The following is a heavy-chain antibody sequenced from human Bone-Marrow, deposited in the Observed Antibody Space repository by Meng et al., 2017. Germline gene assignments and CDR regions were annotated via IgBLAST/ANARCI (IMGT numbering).Heavy chain of an antibody. Sequence: ETLSLTCTVSGGSISSYYWSWIRQPPGKGLEWIGYIYYSGSTNYNPSLKSRVTISVDTSKNQFSLKLSSVTAADTAVYYCARVLENSSGWYTDYYYGMDVWGQGTTVTVSS. CDR2: IYYSGST. D-gene: IGHD6-19*01. V-gene: IGHV4-59*01. CDR1: GGSISSYY. J-gene: IGHJ6*02. CDR3: ARVLENSSGWYTDYYYGMDV.